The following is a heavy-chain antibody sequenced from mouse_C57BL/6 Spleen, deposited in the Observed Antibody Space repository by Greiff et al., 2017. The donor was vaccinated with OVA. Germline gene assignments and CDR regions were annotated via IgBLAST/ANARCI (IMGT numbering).Heavy chain of an antibody. CDR3: ARGYYGRKRYFDV. V-gene: IGHV1-53*01. D-gene: IGHD1-1*01. CDR1: GYTFTSYR. Sequence: VQLQQPGTELVKPGASVKLSCKASGYTFTSYRMHWVKQRPGQGLEWIGNINPSNGGTTYNEKFKSKATLTVDKSSSTAYMQLSSLTTEDSAVYYCARGYYGRKRYFDVWGTGTTVTVSS. J-gene: IGHJ1*03. CDR2: INPSNGGT.